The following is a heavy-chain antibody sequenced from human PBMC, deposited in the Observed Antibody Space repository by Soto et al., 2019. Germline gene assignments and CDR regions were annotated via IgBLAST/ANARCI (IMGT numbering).Heavy chain of an antibody. CDR3: ARGQVLWFGEPNDDY. Sequence: EVQLVESGGGLVQPGGSLRLSCAASGFTFSSYSMNWVRQAPGKGLEWVSYISSSSSTIYYADSVKGRFTISRDNAKNSLYLQMNSLIDEDTAVYYCARGQVLWFGEPNDDYWGQGTLVTVSS. CDR1: GFTFSSYS. V-gene: IGHV3-48*02. D-gene: IGHD3-10*01. J-gene: IGHJ4*02. CDR2: ISSSSSTI.